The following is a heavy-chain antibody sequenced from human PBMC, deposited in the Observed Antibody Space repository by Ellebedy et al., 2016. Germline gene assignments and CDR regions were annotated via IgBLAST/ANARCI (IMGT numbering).Heavy chain of an antibody. CDR3: ARDSWGYKWNFDI. CDR2: IYYSGST. Sequence: SETLSLXCSVSSGSISSGNDYWSWIRQSPGKGLEWIGYIYYSGSTYYNPSLESRVTISIDTSKNQFSLKMASLTPEDTAVYYCARDSWGYKWNFDIWGRGTLVTVSS. V-gene: IGHV4-30-4*01. CDR1: SGSISSGNDY. J-gene: IGHJ2*01. D-gene: IGHD5-18*01.